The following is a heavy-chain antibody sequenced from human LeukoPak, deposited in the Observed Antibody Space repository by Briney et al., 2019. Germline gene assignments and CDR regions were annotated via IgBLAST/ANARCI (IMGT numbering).Heavy chain of an antibody. V-gene: IGHV1-8*01. CDR2: MNPNSGNT. J-gene: IGHJ6*02. CDR3: GSEKWVKREGVYYYYGITV. D-gene: IGHD1-26*01. CDR1: GYPFNTYD. Sequence: GASVKVSCKASGYPFNTYDINWVRQATGQGLEWMGWMNPNSGNTNCAQKFKGRVTMTRDTAMGTAYMELSSLTSEDTAVYYCGSEKWVKREGVYYYYGITVWGQGTTVTVSS.